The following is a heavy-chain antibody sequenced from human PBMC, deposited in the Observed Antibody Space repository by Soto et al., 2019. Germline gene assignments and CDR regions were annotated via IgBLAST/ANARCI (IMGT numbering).Heavy chain of an antibody. D-gene: IGHD3-16*01. CDR2: ISDSGGRT. V-gene: IGHV3-23*01. CDR1: GLSFSSSA. Sequence: EAQLLESGGGLVQPGGSLRLSCAASGLSFSSSAMNWVRQAPGKGLEWVSIISDSGGRTHYADSVKGRFTISRDNSKITLYLQMNSLRTEDTAVYYCAKSLNLNRQNWFDPWGQGTLVTVSS. J-gene: IGHJ5*02. CDR3: AKSLNLNRQNWFDP.